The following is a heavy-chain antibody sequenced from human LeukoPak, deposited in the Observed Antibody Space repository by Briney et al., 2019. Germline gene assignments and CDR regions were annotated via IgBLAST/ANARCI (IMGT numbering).Heavy chain of an antibody. D-gene: IGHD2-2*01. V-gene: IGHV4-4*02. CDR2: IYHSGST. J-gene: IGHJ3*01. CDR1: GGSISSSNW. Sequence: PSGTLSLTCAVSGGSISSSNWWSWVRQPPGKGLEWIGEIYHSGSTNYNPSLKSRVTISVDKSKNQISLNLASLTAADTALYYCAGRGSSSGTFDVWGPGTFVTVSS. CDR3: AGRGSSSGTFDV.